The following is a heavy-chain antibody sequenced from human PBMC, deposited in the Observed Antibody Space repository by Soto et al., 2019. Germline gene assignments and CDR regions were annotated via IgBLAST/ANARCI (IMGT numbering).Heavy chain of an antibody. Sequence: SGPTLVNPTQTLTLTCTFSGFSLSTSGVCVSWIRQPPGKALEWLALIDWDDDKYYSTSLKTRLTISKDTSKNQVVLTMTNMDPVDTATYYSERTIAAAGPFDYWGQGTLVTVSS. CDR1: GFSLSTSGVC. CDR2: IDWDDDK. J-gene: IGHJ4*02. D-gene: IGHD6-13*01. CDR3: ERTIAAAGPFDY. V-gene: IGHV2-70*01.